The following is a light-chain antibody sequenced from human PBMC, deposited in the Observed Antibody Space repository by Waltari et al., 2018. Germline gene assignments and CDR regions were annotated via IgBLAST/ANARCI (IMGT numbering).Light chain of an antibody. CDR1: QTVSSSF. J-gene: IGKJ2*01. CDR3: HRYGSTPPYT. CDR2: GAS. V-gene: IGKV3-20*01. Sequence: EVVLTQSPGTLSLSPGEGATLSCRASQTVSSSFLAWCQQRPGQAPRLLIFGASSRAPGTPDRFSGSGSGTDFTLTISRVEPEDFAVYYCHRYGSTPPYTFGQGTKLEIK.